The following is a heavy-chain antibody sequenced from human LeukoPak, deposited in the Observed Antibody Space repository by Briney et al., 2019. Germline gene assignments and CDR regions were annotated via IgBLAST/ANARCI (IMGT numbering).Heavy chain of an antibody. V-gene: IGHV3-23*01. CDR2: ISGSGVST. D-gene: IGHD1-26*01. CDR3: AREGGAGGSYLEHNWFDP. Sequence: GGSLRLSCAASGFTFRSYAMSWVRQAPGKGLEWVSAISGSGVSTYYADSVKGRFTISRDNSKNTLYLQMNSLRAEDTAVYYCAREGGAGGSYLEHNWFDPWGQGTLVTVSS. J-gene: IGHJ5*02. CDR1: GFTFRSYA.